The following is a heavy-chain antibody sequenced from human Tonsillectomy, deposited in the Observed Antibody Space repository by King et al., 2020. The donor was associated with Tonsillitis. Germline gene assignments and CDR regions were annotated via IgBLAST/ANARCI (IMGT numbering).Heavy chain of an antibody. Sequence: VQLVESGAEVKKPGASVKVSCKASGYSFTGYYMHWVRQAPGQGLEWMGWINPNSGGTKHAQKFQGRVTMTRDTSISTAYMELSRLRSDDTAVYYCARDVIMANAFDIWGQGTMITVSS. CDR3: ARDVIMANAFDI. J-gene: IGHJ3*02. CDR2: INPNSGGT. CDR1: GYSFTGYY. V-gene: IGHV1-2*02. D-gene: IGHD3-10*01.